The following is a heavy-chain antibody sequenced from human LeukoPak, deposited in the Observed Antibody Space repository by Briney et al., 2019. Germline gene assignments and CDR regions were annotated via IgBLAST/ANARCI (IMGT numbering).Heavy chain of an antibody. D-gene: IGHD4-17*01. Sequence: SETLSLTCAVYGVSFSGYYWSWIRQPPGKGLEWIGEINHSGSTNYNPSLKSRVTISVDTSKNQFSLKLSSVTAADTAVYYCASYGDYVYDYWGQGTLVTVSS. V-gene: IGHV4-34*01. J-gene: IGHJ4*02. CDR2: INHSGST. CDR1: GVSFSGYY. CDR3: ASYGDYVYDY.